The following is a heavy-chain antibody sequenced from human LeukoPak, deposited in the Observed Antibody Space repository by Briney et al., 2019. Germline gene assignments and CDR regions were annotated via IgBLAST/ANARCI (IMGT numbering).Heavy chain of an antibody. CDR1: GYTFTSYD. CDR3: ARGYKPYGSGTHPHWFDP. J-gene: IGHJ5*02. D-gene: IGHD3-10*01. CDR2: MNPNSGNT. V-gene: IGHV1-8*01. Sequence: APVKVSCKASGYTFTSYDINWVRQATGQGLEWMGWMNPNSGNTGYAQKFQGRVTMTRNTSISTAYMELSSLRSEDTAVYYCARGYKPYGSGTHPHWFDPWGQGTLVTVSS.